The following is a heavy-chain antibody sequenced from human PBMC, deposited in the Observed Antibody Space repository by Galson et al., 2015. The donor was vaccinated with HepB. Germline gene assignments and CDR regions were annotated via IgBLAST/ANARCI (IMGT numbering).Heavy chain of an antibody. Sequence: SLRLSCAASGFTFSSYSMNWVRQAPGKGLEWVSCISSSSDIIYYADSVKGRFTISRDNAKNSLYLQMNSLRAEDTAVYYCAREYCRGTSCHSWGQGTLVTVSS. J-gene: IGHJ4*02. D-gene: IGHD2-2*01. V-gene: IGHV3-48*01. CDR2: ISSSSDII. CDR3: AREYCRGTSCHS. CDR1: GFTFSSYS.